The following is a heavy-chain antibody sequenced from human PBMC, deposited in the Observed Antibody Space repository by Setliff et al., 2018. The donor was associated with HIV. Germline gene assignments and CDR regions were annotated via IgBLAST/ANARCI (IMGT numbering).Heavy chain of an antibody. CDR1: GGSITGHY. D-gene: IGHD3-3*01. J-gene: IGHJ6*03. V-gene: IGHV4-59*11. CDR3: ARGLTIFGVATPGICSFMDV. CDR2: IHYSGSS. Sequence: SETLSLTCTVSGGSITGHYWSWIRQPPGKGLEWIGYIHYSGSSNYNPSLKSRVSISVDTSKKQVSLKLNSVTAADTAVYYCARGLTIFGVATPGICSFMDVWGKGTTVTVSS.